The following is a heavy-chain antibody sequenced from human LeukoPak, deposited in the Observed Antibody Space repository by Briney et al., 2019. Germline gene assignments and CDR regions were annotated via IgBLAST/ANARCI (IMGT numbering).Heavy chain of an antibody. CDR3: ARSRLHDAFDI. V-gene: IGHV3-53*01. CDR2: IYSGGST. CDR1: GFTVSSNY. Sequence: GGSLRLSCAASGFTVSSNYMGWVRQAPGKGLEWVSVIYSGGSTYYADSVKGRFTISRDNSKNTLYLQMNSLRAEDTAVYYCARSRLHDAFDIWGQGTMVTVSS. J-gene: IGHJ3*02.